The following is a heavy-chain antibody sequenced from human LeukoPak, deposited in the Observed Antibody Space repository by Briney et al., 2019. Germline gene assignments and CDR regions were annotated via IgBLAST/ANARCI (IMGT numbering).Heavy chain of an antibody. Sequence: GGSLRLSCAASGFTFSSYWMSWVRQAPGKGLEWVANIKQDGSEKYYVDSVKGRFTISRDNAKNSPYLQMNSLRAEDTAVYYCARRIPGLTPHIDYWGQGTLVTVSS. CDR1: GFTFSSYW. D-gene: IGHD2-15*01. CDR2: IKQDGSEK. J-gene: IGHJ4*02. V-gene: IGHV3-7*01. CDR3: ARRIPGLTPHIDY.